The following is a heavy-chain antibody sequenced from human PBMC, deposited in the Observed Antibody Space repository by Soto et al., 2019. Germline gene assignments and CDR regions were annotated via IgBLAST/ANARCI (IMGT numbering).Heavy chain of an antibody. V-gene: IGHV4-4*02. J-gene: IGHJ6*02. CDR1: GGSISSSNW. CDR2: IYHSGST. CDR3: ARVLSSGWYYYYYGMDV. Sequence: QVQLQESGPGLVKPSGTLSLTCAVSGGSISSSNWWSWVRQPPGKGLEWIGEIYHSGSTNYNPSLKRRVTISVDKSKNQFSLKLSSVTAADTAVYYCARVLSSGWYYYYYGMDVWGQGTTVTVSS. D-gene: IGHD6-19*01.